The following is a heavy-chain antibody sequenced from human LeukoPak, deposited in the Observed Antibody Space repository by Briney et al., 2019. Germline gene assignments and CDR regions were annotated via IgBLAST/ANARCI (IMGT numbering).Heavy chain of an antibody. V-gene: IGHV4-39*07. D-gene: IGHD3-22*01. CDR3: ARERDSGGYYGVD. J-gene: IGHJ4*02. CDR1: GGSISSYY. Sequence: SETLSLTCTVSGGSISSYYWGWIRQPPGKGLEWIGSIYHSGSTHYNPSLMSRVTISVDTSKNRFSLKLSSVTAADTAVYYCARERDSGGYYGVDWGQGTLVTVSS. CDR2: IYHSGST.